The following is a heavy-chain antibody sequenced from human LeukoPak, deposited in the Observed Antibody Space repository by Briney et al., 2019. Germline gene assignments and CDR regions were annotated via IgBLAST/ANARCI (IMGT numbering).Heavy chain of an antibody. Sequence: GGSLRLSCVASGFTLDDYGMNWVRQGPGKGLEWVSGINWNGGSTSYADSVKGRFTISRDNTKNSLFLQMNSLRAEDTALYYCARDPPDNWNFEYNWFDPWGQGTLVTVSS. CDR1: GFTLDDYG. V-gene: IGHV3-20*04. D-gene: IGHD1-1*01. J-gene: IGHJ5*02. CDR2: INWNGGST. CDR3: ARDPPDNWNFEYNWFDP.